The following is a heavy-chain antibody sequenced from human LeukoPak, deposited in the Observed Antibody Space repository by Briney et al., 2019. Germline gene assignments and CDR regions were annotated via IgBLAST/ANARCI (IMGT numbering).Heavy chain of an antibody. CDR3: ARGRNIYGGNSEIEY. V-gene: IGHV4-39*07. J-gene: IGHJ4*02. CDR2: IYYSGST. CDR1: GGSIGSSSYY. D-gene: IGHD4-23*01. Sequence: SETLSLTCTVSGGSIGSSSYYWGWIRQPPGKGLNWIGSIYYSGSTYYNPSLKSRVTISVDTSRDQFSLKLSSVTAADTAVYYCARGRNIYGGNSEIEYWGQGTLVTVSS.